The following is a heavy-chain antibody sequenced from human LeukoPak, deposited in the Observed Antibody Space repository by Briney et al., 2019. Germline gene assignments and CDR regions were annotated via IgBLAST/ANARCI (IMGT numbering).Heavy chain of an antibody. CDR1: GFTFRNYV. D-gene: IGHD3-10*01. Sequence: GGSLRFSCAASGFTFRNYVIHWVRQAPGKGLEWVAVTSSDLNVKLYADSVKGRFTISRDNSRSTLYLQMNSLRPEDTAIYYCAREGYYGSGSPPSLYFDYWGQGTLVTVSS. CDR2: TSSDLNVK. J-gene: IGHJ4*02. CDR3: AREGYYGSGSPPSLYFDY. V-gene: IGHV3-30-3*01.